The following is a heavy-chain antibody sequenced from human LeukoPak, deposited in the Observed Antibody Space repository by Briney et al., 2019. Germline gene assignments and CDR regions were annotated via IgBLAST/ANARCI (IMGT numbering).Heavy chain of an antibody. Sequence: SVEVSCKASGGTFSSYAISWVQQAPGQGLEWMGGIIPIFGTANYAQKFQGRVTITADEPTSTAYMELSSLRSEDTAVYYCAWGYCSGGSCYETVYYYGMDVWGKGTTVTVSS. CDR3: AWGYCSGGSCYETVYYYGMDV. CDR2: IIPIFGTA. V-gene: IGHV1-69*13. CDR1: GGTFSSYA. D-gene: IGHD2-15*01. J-gene: IGHJ6*04.